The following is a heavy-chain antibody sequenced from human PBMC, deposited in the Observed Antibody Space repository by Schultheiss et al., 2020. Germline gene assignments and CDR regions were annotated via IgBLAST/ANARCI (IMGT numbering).Heavy chain of an antibody. V-gene: IGHV4-61*08. D-gene: IGHD1-26*01. Sequence: SQTLSLTCTVSGGSISSGDYYWSWIRQPPGKGLEWIGYIYYSGSTNYNPSLKSRVTISVDTSKNQFSLKLSSVTAADTAVYYCARDWGEWELLLDYWGQGTLVTVSS. CDR3: ARDWGEWELLLDY. CDR1: GGSISSGDYY. CDR2: IYYSGST. J-gene: IGHJ4*02.